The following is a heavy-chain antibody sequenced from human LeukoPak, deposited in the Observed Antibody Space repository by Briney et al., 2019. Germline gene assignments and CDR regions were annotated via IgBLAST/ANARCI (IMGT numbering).Heavy chain of an antibody. CDR2: ISTYNGKT. CDR3: AKDSDYGRLMDC. J-gene: IGHJ4*02. V-gene: IGHV1-18*01. D-gene: IGHD4-17*01. CDR1: GYSFTSYG. Sequence: ASVKVSCKASGYSFTSYGITWVRQAPGQGLEWMGWISTYNGKTNFAQKLQGRVTMTTDTSTSTAYMELRSLRSDDTAVYYCAKDSDYGRLMDCWGQGTLVTVS.